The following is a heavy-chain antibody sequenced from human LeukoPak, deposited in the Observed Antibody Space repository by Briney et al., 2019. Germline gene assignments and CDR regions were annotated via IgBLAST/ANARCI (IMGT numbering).Heavy chain of an antibody. V-gene: IGHV4-59*12. Sequence: PSETLSLTCTVSGYSISTGYYWSWIRQPPGKGLEWIGYIYYSGSTNYNPSLKSRVTISVDTSKNQFSLKLSSVTAADTAVYYCARTGYSSSWYKKKNWFDPWGQGTLVTVSS. J-gene: IGHJ5*02. CDR2: IYYSGST. CDR1: GYSISTGYY. D-gene: IGHD6-13*01. CDR3: ARTGYSSSWYKKKNWFDP.